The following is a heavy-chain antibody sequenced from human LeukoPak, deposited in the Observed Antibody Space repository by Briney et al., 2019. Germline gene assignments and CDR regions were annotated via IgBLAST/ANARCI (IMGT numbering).Heavy chain of an antibody. CDR1: GFTFSSYG. D-gene: IGHD4-23*01. Sequence: GGSLRLSCAASGFTFSSYGMHWVRQAPGKGLEWVAVISYDGSNKYYADSVKGRFTISRGNSKNTLYLQMNSLRAEDTAVYYCANLLRWEPYWGQGTLVTVSS. J-gene: IGHJ4*02. V-gene: IGHV3-30*18. CDR2: ISYDGSNK. CDR3: ANLLRWEPY.